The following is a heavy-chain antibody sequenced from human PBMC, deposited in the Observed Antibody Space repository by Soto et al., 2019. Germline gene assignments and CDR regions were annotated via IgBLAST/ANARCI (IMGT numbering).Heavy chain of an antibody. CDR3: AKDAGYSSSWFNYYYGMDV. V-gene: IGHV3-30*18. CDR2: ISYDGSNK. D-gene: IGHD6-13*01. Sequence: GGSLRLSCAASGFTFSSYGMHWVRQAPGKGLEWVAVISYDGSNKYYADTVKGRFTISRDNSKNTLYLQMNSLRAEDKAVYYCAKDAGYSSSWFNYYYGMDVWGQGTTVTVSS. J-gene: IGHJ6*02. CDR1: GFTFSSYG.